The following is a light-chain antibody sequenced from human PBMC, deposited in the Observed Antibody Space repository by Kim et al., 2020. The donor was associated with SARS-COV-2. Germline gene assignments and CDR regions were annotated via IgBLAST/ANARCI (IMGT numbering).Light chain of an antibody. Sequence: NFMLTQPHYVSESPGKTVTISCTRSSGSIASNYVHWYQQRPGSAPTTVIYEDNQRPSGVPDRFSGSIDRSSKSASLTISGLMTEDEADYYCQSYDSSRVFGGGTQLTVL. CDR3: QSYDSSRV. J-gene: IGLJ3*02. CDR1: SGSIASNY. CDR2: EDN. V-gene: IGLV6-57*04.